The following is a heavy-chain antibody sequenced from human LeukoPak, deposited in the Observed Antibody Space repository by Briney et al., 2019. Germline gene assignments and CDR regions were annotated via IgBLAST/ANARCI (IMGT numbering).Heavy chain of an antibody. V-gene: IGHV1-18*01. D-gene: IGHD2-2*01. CDR3: ARDNAVVVPAAILSWFDP. CDR2: ISAYNGNT. CDR1: GYTFTSYG. J-gene: IGHJ5*02. Sequence: RASVKVSCKASGYTFTSYGISWVRQAPGQGLEWMGWISAYNGNTNYAQKLQGRVTMTTDTSTSTAYMELRSLRSDDTAVYYCARDNAVVVPAAILSWFDPWGQGTLVTVSS.